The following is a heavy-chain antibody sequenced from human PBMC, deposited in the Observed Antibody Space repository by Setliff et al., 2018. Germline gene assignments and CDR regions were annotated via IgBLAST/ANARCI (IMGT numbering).Heavy chain of an antibody. D-gene: IGHD3-3*01. CDR2: ISNDGSSI. J-gene: IGHJ5*02. CDR1: GLTLSTYW. V-gene: IGHV3-74*01. Sequence: GSLRLSCTASGLTLSTYWMHWVRQAPGKGLVWVSRISNDGSSIVYADSVKGRFTISRDNAENSLYLQMNSLRAEDTAVYYCARVETTEYYDFWSGYYGGWFDPWGQGTLVTVSS. CDR3: ARVETTEYYDFWSGYYGGWFDP.